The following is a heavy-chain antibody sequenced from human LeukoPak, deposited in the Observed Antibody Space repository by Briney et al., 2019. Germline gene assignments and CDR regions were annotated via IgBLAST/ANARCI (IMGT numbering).Heavy chain of an antibody. D-gene: IGHD3-3*01. CDR3: ARDDTIFGVVGFDP. V-gene: IGHV4-31*03. Sequence: SETLSLTCTVSGGSISSGGYYWSWIRQHPGKGLEWIGYIYYSGSTYYNPSLKSRVTISVDTSKNQFSLKLSSVTAADTAVYYCARDDTIFGVVGFDPWGQGTLVTVSS. J-gene: IGHJ5*02. CDR2: IYYSGST. CDR1: GGSISSGGYY.